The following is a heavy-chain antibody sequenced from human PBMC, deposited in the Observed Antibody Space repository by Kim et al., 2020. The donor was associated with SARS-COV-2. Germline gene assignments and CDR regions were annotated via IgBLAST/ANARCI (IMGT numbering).Heavy chain of an antibody. CDR3: ASGISMVQGGEFDY. CDR1: GYTFTNYA. J-gene: IGHJ4*02. CDR2: IHTKTGIP. D-gene: IGHD3-10*01. V-gene: IGHV7-4-1*02. Sequence: ASVQVSCKAAGYTFTNYAMNWVRQAPGQGLEWMGWIHTKTGIPTYAHGFTGRFVFSLDTSVSTAFLQISSLKAEDTAVYYCASGISMVQGGEFDYWGQGTLVTVSS.